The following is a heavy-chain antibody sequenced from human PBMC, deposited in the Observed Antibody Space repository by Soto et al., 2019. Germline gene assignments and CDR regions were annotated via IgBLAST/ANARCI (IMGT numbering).Heavy chain of an antibody. J-gene: IGHJ4*02. CDR1: GGTFSSYT. Sequence: GASVKVSCKASGGTFSSYTISWVRQAPGQGLEWMGRIIPILGITNYAQKFQGRVTITADKSTSTAYMGLSSLTSEDTAVYYCARLPPGYCGTAYCYGYFDCWGQGTLVTVSS. CDR2: IIPILGIT. CDR3: ARLPPGYCGTAYCYGYFDC. V-gene: IGHV1-69*02. D-gene: IGHD2-2*03.